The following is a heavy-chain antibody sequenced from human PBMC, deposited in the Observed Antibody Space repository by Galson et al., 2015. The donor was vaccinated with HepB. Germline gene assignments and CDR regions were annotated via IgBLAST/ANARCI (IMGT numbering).Heavy chain of an antibody. J-gene: IGHJ3*02. CDR3: ARDSRSSSRWTTDAFDI. Sequence: CAISGDSVSSNSVAWNWIRQSPSRGLEWLGRTYYRSKWYNDYTVSVKSRITINPDTSENQFSLHLNSVTPEDTAMYYCARDSRSSSRWTTDAFDIWGQGTMVTVSS. V-gene: IGHV6-1*01. D-gene: IGHD3/OR15-3a*01. CDR2: TYYRSKWYN. CDR1: GDSVSSNSVA.